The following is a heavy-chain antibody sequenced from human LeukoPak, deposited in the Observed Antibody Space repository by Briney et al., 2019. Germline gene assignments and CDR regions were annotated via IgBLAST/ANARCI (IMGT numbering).Heavy chain of an antibody. CDR1: GFAFSRYG. V-gene: IGHV3-33*01. J-gene: IGHJ4*02. D-gene: IGHD6-13*01. CDR2: IWDDGSNQ. CDR3: VRGRGSSVYFDY. Sequence: GVSLRLSCAASGFAFSRYGMHWVRQAPGKGLEWVAVIWDDGSNQKYADSVKGRSTISRDNSKNTLYLQMNSLRAEDTAVYYCVRGRGSSVYFDYWGQGTLVTVSS.